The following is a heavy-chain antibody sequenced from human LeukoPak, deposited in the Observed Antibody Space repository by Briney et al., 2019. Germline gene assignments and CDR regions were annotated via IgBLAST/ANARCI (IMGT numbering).Heavy chain of an antibody. CDR1: GFTFSAYS. J-gene: IGHJ4*02. Sequence: GSLRLSCAASGFTFSAYSMNWVRQAPGKGLEWLSFISGGSSTTIHYADSVKGRFTISRDNAKTSLYLQMDSLRAEDTALYYCASLRGHWGQGTLVTVSS. CDR3: ASLRGH. V-gene: IGHV3-48*01. CDR2: ISGGSSTTI.